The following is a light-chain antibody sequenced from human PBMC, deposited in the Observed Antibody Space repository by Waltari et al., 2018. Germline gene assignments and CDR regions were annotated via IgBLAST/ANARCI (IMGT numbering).Light chain of an antibody. Sequence: QSVLTQPPSASGTPGQRVTISCSGSSSNIESNTVDWYQQLPGTAPKLLIEGDYRGPAGVPDRFSGSKSGTSASLAIRGLQSEDEADYYCAAWDDSLNEFVFGTGTKVTVL. CDR2: GDY. V-gene: IGLV1-44*01. CDR3: AAWDDSLNEFV. J-gene: IGLJ1*01. CDR1: SSNIESNT.